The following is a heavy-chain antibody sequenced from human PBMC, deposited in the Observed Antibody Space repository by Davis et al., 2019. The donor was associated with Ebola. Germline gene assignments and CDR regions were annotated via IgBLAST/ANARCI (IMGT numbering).Heavy chain of an antibody. V-gene: IGHV3-53*01. CDR1: GFSVNTKY. Sequence: PGGSLRLSCTVSGFSVNTKYMNWVRQAPGKGLEWVATIYRGGDTYHADSVKGRFTISRDKSKNTLDLQMNNLRGEDTALYYCAGNGGGYSGYVPPAFDFWGQGALVTVSS. J-gene: IGHJ4*02. CDR3: AGNGGGYSGYVPPAFDF. CDR2: IYRGGDT. D-gene: IGHD5-12*01.